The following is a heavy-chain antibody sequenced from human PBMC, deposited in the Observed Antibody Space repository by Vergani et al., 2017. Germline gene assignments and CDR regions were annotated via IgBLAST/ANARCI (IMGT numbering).Heavy chain of an antibody. D-gene: IGHD2-15*01. CDR3: ARDSRSCSGGSCYSNYFDY. J-gene: IGHJ4*02. Sequence: QVQLVESGGGVVQPGRSLRLSCAASGFTYSSYAMHWVRQAPGKGLEWVAVISYDGSNKYYADSVKGRFTISRDNSKNTLYLQMNSLRAEDTAVYHCARDSRSCSGGSCYSNYFDYWGQGTLVTVSS. V-gene: IGHV3-30*04. CDR2: ISYDGSNK. CDR1: GFTYSSYA.